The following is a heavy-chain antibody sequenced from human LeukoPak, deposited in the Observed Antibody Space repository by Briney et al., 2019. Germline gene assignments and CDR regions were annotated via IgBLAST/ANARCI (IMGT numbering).Heavy chain of an antibody. Sequence: GGSLSLSCAASGFTFSSYWMSWVRQAPGKGLEWVANIKQDGSEKYYVDSVKGRFTISRDNAKNSLYLQMNSLRAEDTAVYYCAREVYEYYFDYWGQRTLVSLSS. CDR2: IKQDGSEK. V-gene: IGHV3-7*05. CDR3: AREVYEYYFDY. J-gene: IGHJ4*02. D-gene: IGHD1-14*01. CDR1: GFTFSSYW.